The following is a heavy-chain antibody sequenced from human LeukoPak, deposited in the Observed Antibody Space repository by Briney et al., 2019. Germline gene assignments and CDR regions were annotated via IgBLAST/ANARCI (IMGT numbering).Heavy chain of an antibody. CDR1: GYTFTDAY. Sequence: ASVKVSCKASGYTFTDAYIHWVRQAPGQGLEWMGWINPDSGGTNYAQKLQGRITMTTDTSTSTAYMDLRSLRSDDTAVYYCARDYYDSSGYLRDYWGQGTLVTVSS. V-gene: IGHV1-2*02. CDR3: ARDYYDSSGYLRDY. J-gene: IGHJ4*02. D-gene: IGHD3-22*01. CDR2: INPDSGGT.